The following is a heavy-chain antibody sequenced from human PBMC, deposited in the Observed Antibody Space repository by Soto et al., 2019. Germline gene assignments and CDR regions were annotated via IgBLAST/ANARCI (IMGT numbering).Heavy chain of an antibody. CDR3: VRDDSFRDSSAP. D-gene: IGHD3-22*01. CDR1: GFTFSNYG. CDR2: IWSDASKK. J-gene: IGHJ5*02. V-gene: IGHV3-33*01. Sequence: PGGSLRLSCAASGFTFSNYGMHWVRQAPDRGLEWVAVIWSDASKKSYAESVKGRFTISRDDSRKTLYLEMNSLRVDDTGVYYCVRDDSFRDSSAPWGRGTLVTVSS.